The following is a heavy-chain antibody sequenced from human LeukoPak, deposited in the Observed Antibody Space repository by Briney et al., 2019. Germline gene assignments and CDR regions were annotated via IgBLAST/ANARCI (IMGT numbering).Heavy chain of an antibody. CDR2: IWYDGSNK. V-gene: IGHV3-30*02. CDR3: AKDERGYYDSSGYFGAIDY. CDR1: GFTFNRYA. D-gene: IGHD3-22*01. J-gene: IGHJ4*02. Sequence: GGSLRLPCEASGFTFNRYAMNWVRQAPGKGLGWVAFIWYDGSNKYYEASVKGRFTISRDISKNTLYLRMNSLKAEEPVVIYCAKDERGYYDSSGYFGAIDYWGQGSLVTVSS.